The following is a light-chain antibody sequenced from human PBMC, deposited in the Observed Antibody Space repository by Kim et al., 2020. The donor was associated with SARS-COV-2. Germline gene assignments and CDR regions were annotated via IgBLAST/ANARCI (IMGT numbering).Light chain of an antibody. V-gene: IGLV1-40*01. CDR2: GNS. J-gene: IGLJ2*01. CDR3: QSYDSSLTHVV. CDR1: SSNSGAGYD. Sequence: QRVTISCTGSSSNSGAGYDVHWYQQLPGTAPKLLIYGNSNRPSGVPDRFSGSKSGTSASLAITGLQAEDEADYYCQSYDSSLTHVVFGGGTQLTVL.